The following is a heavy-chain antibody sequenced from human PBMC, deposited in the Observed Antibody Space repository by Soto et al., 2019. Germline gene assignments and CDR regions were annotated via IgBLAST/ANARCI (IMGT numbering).Heavy chain of an antibody. Sequence: SETLSLTCTVSGGSISSSSYYWGWIRQPPGKGLEWIGSIYYSGSTYYNPSLKSRVTISVDTSKNQFSLKLSSVTAAETAVYYCARHSRQRYSGYDFSGMDVWGQGTTVTVSS. V-gene: IGHV4-39*01. CDR3: ARHSRQRYSGYDFSGMDV. J-gene: IGHJ6*02. CDR1: GGSISSSSYY. CDR2: IYYSGST. D-gene: IGHD5-12*01.